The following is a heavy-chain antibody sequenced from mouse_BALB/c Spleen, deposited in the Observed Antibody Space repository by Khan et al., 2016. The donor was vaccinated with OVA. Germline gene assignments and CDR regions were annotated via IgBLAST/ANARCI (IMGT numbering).Heavy chain of an antibody. Sequence: SGPGLVKPSQSLSLTCTVTGYSITSDYAWNWIRQFPGNKLEWMGYIRYSGNTNYNPSLKSRISITRDTSKNQFFLQLNSVTTEDTATYYCARVYGGDFDYWGQGTTLTVSS. V-gene: IGHV3-2*02. CDR3: ARVYGGDFDY. CDR2: IRYSGNT. CDR1: GYSITSDYA. D-gene: IGHD1-1*01. J-gene: IGHJ2*01.